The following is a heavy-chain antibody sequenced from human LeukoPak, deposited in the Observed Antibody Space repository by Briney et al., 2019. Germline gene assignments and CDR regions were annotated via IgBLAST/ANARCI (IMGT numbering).Heavy chain of an antibody. CDR3: ARVVYDFWSAYDY. J-gene: IGHJ4*02. CDR1: GFTFSSYW. D-gene: IGHD3-3*01. CDR2: IASDGSST. V-gene: IGHV3-74*01. Sequence: PGGSLRLSCAASGFTFSSYWMNWVRQAPGKGLVWVSRIASDGSSTTYADSVKGRFTISRDNSKNTLYLQMNSLRAEDTALYYCARVVYDFWSAYDYWGQGTLVTVSS.